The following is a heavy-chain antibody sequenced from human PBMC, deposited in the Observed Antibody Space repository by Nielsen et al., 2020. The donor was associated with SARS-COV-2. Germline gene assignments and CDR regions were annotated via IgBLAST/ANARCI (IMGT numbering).Heavy chain of an antibody. CDR2: IKSKVDGGTT. V-gene: IGHV3-15*01. J-gene: IGHJ1*01. D-gene: IGHD3-10*01. CDR1: GFTFSNPW. CDR3: TTGGITMVRGVMQY. Sequence: GESLKISCAASGFTFSNPWMNWVRQAPGKGLEWVGRIKSKVDGGTTDYAGPVKGGFTISRDDSKNTLYLQMNSLKTEDTAVYYCTTGGITMVRGVMQYWGQGTLVTVSP.